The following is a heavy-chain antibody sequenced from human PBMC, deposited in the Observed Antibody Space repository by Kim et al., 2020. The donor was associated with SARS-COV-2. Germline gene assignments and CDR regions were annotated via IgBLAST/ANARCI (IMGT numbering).Heavy chain of an antibody. CDR3: ARDISGVPDGMDV. D-gene: IGHD6-19*01. V-gene: IGHV3-11*06. CDR1: GFIFDDYY. CDR2: ISPSSTYT. Sequence: GGSLRLSCAASGFIFDDYYMTWIRQAPGKGLEWVSYISPSSTYTNYADSVKGRFTISRDNARNSLYLQMNSLRAEDTALYYCARDISGVPDGMDVWGQGT. J-gene: IGHJ6*02.